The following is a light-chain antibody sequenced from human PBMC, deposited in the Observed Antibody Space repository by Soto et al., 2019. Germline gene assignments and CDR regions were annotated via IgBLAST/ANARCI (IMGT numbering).Light chain of an antibody. V-gene: IGLV1-44*01. CDR2: SNN. CDR1: SSNIGSNT. CDR3: AAWDDSLNGYV. Sequence: QSVLTQPPSASGTPGQRVTISCSGSSSNIGSNTVNWYQQLQGTAPNLLIYSNNQRPSGVPDRFSGSKSGTSASLAISGLQSEDEADYYCAAWDDSLNGYVFGTGTKVTVL. J-gene: IGLJ1*01.